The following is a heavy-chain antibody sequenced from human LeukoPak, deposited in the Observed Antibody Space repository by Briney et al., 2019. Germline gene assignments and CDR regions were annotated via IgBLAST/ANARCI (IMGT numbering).Heavy chain of an antibody. CDR1: GFTFSRYW. CDR3: ARGGLGTGIDY. D-gene: IGHD1-1*01. V-gene: IGHV3-74*01. CDR2: INSDGSST. J-gene: IGHJ4*02. Sequence: GGSLRPSCATSGFTFSRYWMHWVRQAPGKGLVWVSYINSDGSSTNYADSVKGRFTISRDNAKNTLYLQMNSLRAEDTAVYYCARGGLGTGIDYWGQGTLVTVSS.